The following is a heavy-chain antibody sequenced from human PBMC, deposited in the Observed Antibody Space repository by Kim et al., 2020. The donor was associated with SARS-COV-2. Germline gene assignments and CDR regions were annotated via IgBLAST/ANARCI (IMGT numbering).Heavy chain of an antibody. CDR2: ISSSSSTI. Sequence: GGSLRLSCAASGFTFSSYSMNWVRQAPGKGLEWVSYISSSSSTIYYADSVKGRFTISRDNAKNSLYLQMNSLRDEDTAVYYCARAGGYCSGGSCFSYYYYGMDVWGQGTTVTVSS. D-gene: IGHD2-15*01. V-gene: IGHV3-48*02. CDR1: GFTFSSYS. CDR3: ARAGGYCSGGSCFSYYYYGMDV. J-gene: IGHJ6*02.